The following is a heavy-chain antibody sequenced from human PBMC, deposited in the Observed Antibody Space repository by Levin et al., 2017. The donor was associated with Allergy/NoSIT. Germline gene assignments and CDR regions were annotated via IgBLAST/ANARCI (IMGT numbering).Heavy chain of an antibody. J-gene: IGHJ6*02. D-gene: IGHD2-2*01. CDR2: ISSSSSYI. CDR1: GFTFSSYS. CDR3: AKSLVVVPAARTRIYYYYYGMDV. V-gene: IGHV3-21*01. Sequence: GESLKISCAASGFTFSSYSMNWVRQAPGKGLEWVSSISSSSSYIYYADSVKGRFTISRDNAKNSLYLQMNSLRAEDTAVYYCAKSLVVVPAARTRIYYYYYGMDVWGQGTTVTVSS.